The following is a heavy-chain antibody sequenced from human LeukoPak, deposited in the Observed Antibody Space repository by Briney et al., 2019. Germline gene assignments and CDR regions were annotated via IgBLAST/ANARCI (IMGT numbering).Heavy chain of an antibody. J-gene: IGHJ4*02. CDR1: GGTFSSYA. Sequence: SVKVSCKASGGTFSSYAISWVRQAPGQGLEWMGRIIPILGIANYAQKFQGRVTITADKSTSTAYMELSSLRSEDTAVYYCARGKDSVGATDYWGQGTLSPSPQ. CDR3: ARGKDSVGATDY. CDR2: IIPILGIA. D-gene: IGHD1-26*01. V-gene: IGHV1-69*04.